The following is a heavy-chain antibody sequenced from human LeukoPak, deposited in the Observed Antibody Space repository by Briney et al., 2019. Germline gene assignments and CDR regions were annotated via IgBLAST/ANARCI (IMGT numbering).Heavy chain of an antibody. CDR1: GGSISPYY. Sequence: PSETLSLTCTVSGGSISPYYWSWIRQSPGKGLEWIGYMFYDSGNIDYNPSLKTRVSMSVDTSVNQFSLKLSSVTAADTAVYFCARLRLRYTRDGEATPYEAVDVWGQGTVVTVSS. CDR3: ARLRLRYTRDGEATPYEAVDV. D-gene: IGHD2-21*01. CDR2: MFYDSGNI. J-gene: IGHJ3*01. V-gene: IGHV4-59*08.